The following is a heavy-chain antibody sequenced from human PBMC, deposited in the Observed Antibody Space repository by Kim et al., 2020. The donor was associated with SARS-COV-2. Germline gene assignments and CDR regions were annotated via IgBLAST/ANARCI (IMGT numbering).Heavy chain of an antibody. J-gene: IGHJ3*01. D-gene: IGHD6-6*01. V-gene: IGHV3-21*01. CDR1: GFTLENYA. Sequence: GGSLRLSCAASGFTLENYAMSWVRQAPGKGLEWVSSISTRSHSLYYADSLKGRFTISRDNTKNSLYLQMNSLRADDTAVYYCVRNFYSTSSTDAFDFWG. CDR3: VRNFYSTSSTDAFDF. CDR2: ISTRSHSL.